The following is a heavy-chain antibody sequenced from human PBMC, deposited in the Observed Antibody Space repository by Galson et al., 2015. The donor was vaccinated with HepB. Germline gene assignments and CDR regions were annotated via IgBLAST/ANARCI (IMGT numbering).Heavy chain of an antibody. CDR3: ARTDNRGMTTVTTFDY. J-gene: IGHJ4*02. CDR1: GYSFTSYW. V-gene: IGHV5-10-1*01. CDR2: IDPSDSYT. D-gene: IGHD4-17*01. Sequence: SGAEVKKPGESLRISCKGSGYSFTSYWISWVRQMPGKGLEWMGRIDPSDSYTNYSPSFQGHVTISADKSISTACLQWSSLKASDTAMYYCARTDNRGMTTVTTFDYWGQGTLVTVSS.